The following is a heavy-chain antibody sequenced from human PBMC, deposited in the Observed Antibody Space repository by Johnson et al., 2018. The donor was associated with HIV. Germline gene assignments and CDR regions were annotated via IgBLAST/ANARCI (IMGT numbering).Heavy chain of an antibody. CDR3: ARASDAFDI. J-gene: IGHJ3*02. V-gene: IGHV3-33*01. CDR2: IWYDGSNK. Sequence: VQLVESGGGVVQPGGSLRLSCAASGITFSSYGMHWVRQAPGKGLEWVAVIWYDGSNKYYADSVKGRFTISRDNSKNTLYLQMNSLRAEDTAVYYCARASDAFDIWGQGTMVTVSS. CDR1: GITFSSYG.